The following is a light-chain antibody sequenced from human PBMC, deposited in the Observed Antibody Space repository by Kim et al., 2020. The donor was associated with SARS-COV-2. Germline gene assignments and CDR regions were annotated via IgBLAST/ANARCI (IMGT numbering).Light chain of an antibody. CDR2: KAS. Sequence: DIQMTQSPSTLSASVGDRVTVTCRASQSISSGLAWYQQKPGEAPKLLIYKASTLESGVPLRFSGSGSGTEFTLTISSLQPDDFATYYCQQYSPTSRTFGQGTKVDIK. CDR1: QSISSG. J-gene: IGKJ1*01. V-gene: IGKV1-5*03. CDR3: QQYSPTSRT.